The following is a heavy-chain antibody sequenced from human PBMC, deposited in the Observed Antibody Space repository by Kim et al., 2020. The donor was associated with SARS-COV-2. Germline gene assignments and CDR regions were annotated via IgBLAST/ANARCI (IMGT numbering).Heavy chain of an antibody. J-gene: IGHJ4*02. D-gene: IGHD6-13*01. CDR3: ARDLGYSSSCYYFDY. Sequence: VKGRFNITRDNAKNSLYLQMNSVRDEATAVYYCARDLGYSSSCYYFDYWGQGTLVTVSS. V-gene: IGHV3-48*02.